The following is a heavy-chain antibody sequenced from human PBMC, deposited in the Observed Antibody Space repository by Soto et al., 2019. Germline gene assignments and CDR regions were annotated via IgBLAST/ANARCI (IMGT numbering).Heavy chain of an antibody. CDR2: IYYSGRA. CDR1: VGSISRGGYY. J-gene: IGHJ6*03. Sequence: PSETLSLTCTVSVGSISRGGYYWSWIRQHPGKGLVWIGYIYYSGRASYNPSLKIRVTISVDTPKNQFSLKLSAVTAADTAVYYCPRVGWICGGVTYYYYTREFRAKRTPGTGSS. D-gene: IGHD3-16*01. V-gene: IGHV4-31*03. CDR3: PRVGWICGGVTYYYYTREF.